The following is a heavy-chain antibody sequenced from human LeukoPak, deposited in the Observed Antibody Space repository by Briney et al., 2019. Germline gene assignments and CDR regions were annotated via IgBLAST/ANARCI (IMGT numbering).Heavy chain of an antibody. CDR2: INQDGRVK. J-gene: IGHJ4*02. CDR3: AKDLEMTTVTTSYY. CDR1: GFTFDKYW. Sequence: GGSLRLSCAASGFTFDKYWMDWVRQAPGKGLEWVAQINQDGRVKHYVDSVKGRFTISRDNSKNTLYLQMNSLRAEDTAVYYCAKDLEMTTVTTSYYWGQGTLVTVSS. D-gene: IGHD4-17*01. V-gene: IGHV3-7*03.